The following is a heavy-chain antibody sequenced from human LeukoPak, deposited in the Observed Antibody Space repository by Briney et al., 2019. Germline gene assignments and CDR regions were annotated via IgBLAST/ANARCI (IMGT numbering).Heavy chain of an antibody. J-gene: IGHJ4*02. V-gene: IGHV1-69*04. D-gene: IGHD3-3*01. CDR3: ARDSIPLEDTISGNY. CDR1: GGTFSSYT. Sequence: SVKVSCKASGGTFSSYTISWVRQAPGQGLEWMGRIIPILGIANYAQKFQGRVTITADKSTSTAYMELSSLRSEDTAVYYCARDSIPLEDTISGNYWGQGTLVTVSS. CDR2: IIPILGIA.